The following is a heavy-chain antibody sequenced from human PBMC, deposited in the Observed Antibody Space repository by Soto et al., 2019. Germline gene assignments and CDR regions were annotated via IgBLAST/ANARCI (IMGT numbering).Heavy chain of an antibody. CDR3: ARRFTIFGAFDI. J-gene: IGHJ3*02. Sequence: KPSETLSLTCTVSGGSISSSSYYWGWIRQPPGKGLEWIGSIYYSGSTYYNPSLKSRVTISVDTSKNQFSLKLSSVTAADTAVYYCARRFTIFGAFDIWGQGTMVT. CDR1: GGSISSSSYY. D-gene: IGHD3-3*01. V-gene: IGHV4-39*01. CDR2: IYYSGST.